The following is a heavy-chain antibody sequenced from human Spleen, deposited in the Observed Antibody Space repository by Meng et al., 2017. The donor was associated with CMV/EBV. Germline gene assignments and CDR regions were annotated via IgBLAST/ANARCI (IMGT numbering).Heavy chain of an antibody. D-gene: IGHD6-13*01. CDR3: ARGWYSAFDI. J-gene: IGHJ3*02. V-gene: IGHV1-18*01. Sequence: QVQLVRPWAGGMMPCASVHASCKASGYTFTSYGISWVRQAPGQWLEWMGWISAYKGNTNYAQTLQGRVTMPTDTSTSTAYMELRSLRSDDTAVYYCARGWYSAFDIWGQGTMVTVSS. CDR2: ISAYKGNT. CDR1: GYTFTSYG.